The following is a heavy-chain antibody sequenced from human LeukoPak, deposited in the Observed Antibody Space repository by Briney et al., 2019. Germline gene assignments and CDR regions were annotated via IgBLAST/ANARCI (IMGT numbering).Heavy chain of an antibody. J-gene: IGHJ4*02. CDR2: IDPSDSYT. V-gene: IGHV5-10-1*01. CDR1: VNIFTCYW. D-gene: IGHD1-1*01. CDR3: VRLVETDY. Sequence: GESLKISCNGSVNIFTCYWISCVRQMPGKGVEWMGRIDPSDSYTNYSPSFQGHVTISADKSISTAYLQWSSLKASDTAMYYCVRLVETDYWGQGTLVTVSS.